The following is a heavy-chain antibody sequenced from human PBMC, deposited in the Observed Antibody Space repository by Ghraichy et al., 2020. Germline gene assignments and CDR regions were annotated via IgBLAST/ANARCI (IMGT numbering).Heavy chain of an antibody. V-gene: IGHV3-23*01. CDR3: AKDPAAHRYYYDASDY. J-gene: IGHJ4*02. CDR1: GFTFSSYA. Sequence: GGSLRLSCAASGFTFSSYAMSWVRQAPGKGLEWVSAISGSGGSTYYADSVKGRFTISRDNSKNTLYLQMNSLRADDTAVYYCAKDPAAHRYYYDASDYWGQGTLVTVSS. CDR2: ISGSGGST. D-gene: IGHD3-22*01.